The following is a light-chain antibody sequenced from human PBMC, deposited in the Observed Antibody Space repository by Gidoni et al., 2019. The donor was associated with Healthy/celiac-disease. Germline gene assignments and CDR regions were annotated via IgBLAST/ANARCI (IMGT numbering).Light chain of an antibody. CDR1: QSVSIN. V-gene: IGKV3-15*01. CDR2: GAS. J-gene: IGKJ1*01. CDR3: QQYNNWPPWT. Sequence: EIVMTQSPATLSVSPGERATLPCRASQSVSINLAWYQQKPGQAPRLLIHGASTRAPGIPARFSGSGSGTEFTLTISSLQSEDFAVYYCQQYNNWPPWTFGQGTKVEIK.